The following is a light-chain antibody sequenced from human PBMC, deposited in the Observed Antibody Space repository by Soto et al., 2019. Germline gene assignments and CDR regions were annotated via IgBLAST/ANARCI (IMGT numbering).Light chain of an antibody. CDR1: QGISSY. CDR2: ATS. CDR3: QLGFT. V-gene: IGKV1-9*01. J-gene: IGKJ3*01. Sequence: DVQLTQSPSFLSASVGDRVTITCRASQGISSYLAWYQQKPGKDPKRLIYATSTLQSGVPSRFSGSGSGTEFTLAISSLQPEDSATYYCQLGFTFGPGTKVDIK.